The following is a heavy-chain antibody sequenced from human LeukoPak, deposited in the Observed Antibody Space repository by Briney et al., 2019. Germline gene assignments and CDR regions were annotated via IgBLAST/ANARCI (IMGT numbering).Heavy chain of an antibody. J-gene: IGHJ4*02. CDR3: ANRGKYYFDY. D-gene: IGHD1-26*01. Sequence: GGSLRLSCAASGFTFSSYAMGWVRQAPGKRLEWVSTIGSSGATSYYADSVKGRFTISRDNSKNTLSLQMNSLRAEDTAVYYCANRGKYYFDYWGQGSLVTVSS. CDR1: GFTFSSYA. V-gene: IGHV3-23*01. CDR2: IGSSGATS.